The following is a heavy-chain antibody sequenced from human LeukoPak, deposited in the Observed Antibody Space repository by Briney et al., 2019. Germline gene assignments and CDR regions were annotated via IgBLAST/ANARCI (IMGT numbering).Heavy chain of an antibody. CDR1: GGSISSHY. J-gene: IGHJ5*02. CDR2: IYYSGSI. CDR3: ARDQGNMVRGVNFWFDP. D-gene: IGHD3-10*01. V-gene: IGHV4-59*11. Sequence: PSETLSLTCTVSGGSISSHYWSWIRQPPGKGLERVGYIYYSGSINYKPSLKSRVTISVDTSKNQFSLKLSSVTAADTAVYYCARDQGNMVRGVNFWFDPWGQGTLVTVSS.